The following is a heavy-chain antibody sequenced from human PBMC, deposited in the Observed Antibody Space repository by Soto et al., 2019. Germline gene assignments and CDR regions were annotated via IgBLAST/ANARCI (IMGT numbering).Heavy chain of an antibody. Sequence: ASVKVSCKASEDTFTGSVIHWVRQAPGERLEWMGWINAGNGNTKYSQNFQGRVTITRDASASTAYMELSRLRSQYTAVYYCATSTIDTSTWKQYFYGMDVWGQGSTVTVSS. D-gene: IGHD6-13*01. V-gene: IGHV1-3*01. J-gene: IGHJ6*02. CDR1: EDTFTGSV. CDR2: INAGNGNT. CDR3: ATSTIDTSTWKQYFYGMDV.